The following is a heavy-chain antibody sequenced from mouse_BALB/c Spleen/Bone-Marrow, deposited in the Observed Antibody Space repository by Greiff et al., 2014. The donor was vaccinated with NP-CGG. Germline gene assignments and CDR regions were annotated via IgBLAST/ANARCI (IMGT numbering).Heavy chain of an antibody. CDR3: ARDDYYAMDY. V-gene: IGHV7-3*02. CDR2: IRNKANGYTT. J-gene: IGHJ4*01. Sequence: EVMLVESGGGLVQPGGSLRLSCATSGFTFTDYYMSWVRQPPGKALEWLGFIRNKANGYTTEYSASVKGRFTISRDNSQSILYLQMNTLRAEDSATYYCARDDYYAMDYGGQGTSVTVSS. CDR1: GFTFTDYY.